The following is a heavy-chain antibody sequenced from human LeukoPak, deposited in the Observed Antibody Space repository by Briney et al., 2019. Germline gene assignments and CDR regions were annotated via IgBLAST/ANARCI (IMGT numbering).Heavy chain of an antibody. D-gene: IGHD6-13*01. CDR1: GFTFSSYS. CDR3: AREGKQQLTLDY. V-gene: IGHV3-21*01. CDR2: ISSSSSYI. Sequence: GGSLRLSCAASGFTFSSYSMNWVRQAPGKGLEWVSSISSSSSYIYYADSVKGRFTISRDNAKNSLYLQMNSLRAEDTAVYYCAREGKQQLTLDYWGQGTLVTVSS. J-gene: IGHJ4*02.